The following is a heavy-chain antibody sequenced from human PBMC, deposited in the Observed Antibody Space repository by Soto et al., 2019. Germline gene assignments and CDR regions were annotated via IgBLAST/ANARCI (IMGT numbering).Heavy chain of an antibody. CDR1: GGSLSSYY. D-gene: IGHD6-19*01. J-gene: IGHJ4*02. CDR3: ARLEYSSGWYRFGY. Sequence: QVQLQESGPGLVKPSETLSLTCTVSGGSLSSYYWSWIRQPPGKGLEWIGYIYYSGGTKYNPALKGRFTISVDSANHQFSLKLSSVTAADTAVYYCARLEYSSGWYRFGYWGQGTLVTVSS. CDR2: IYYSGGT. V-gene: IGHV4-59*01.